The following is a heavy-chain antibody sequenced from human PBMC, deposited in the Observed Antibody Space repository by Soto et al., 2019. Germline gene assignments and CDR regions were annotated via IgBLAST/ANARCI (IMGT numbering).Heavy chain of an antibody. D-gene: IGHD2-2*01. CDR2: MYYSGST. J-gene: IGHJ5*02. CDR3: AVVDSTGNWFDP. CDR1: GGSISSSDFY. V-gene: IGHV4-39*01. Sequence: QLQLQESGPGLVKHSETLSLTCTVSGGSISSSDFYWGWLRQTPGKGLELIGSMYYSGSTYYNPSLKSRVTISVDTSKNQFTLKLISVTAADTAVYYCAVVDSTGNWFDPWGEGAMVTVSS.